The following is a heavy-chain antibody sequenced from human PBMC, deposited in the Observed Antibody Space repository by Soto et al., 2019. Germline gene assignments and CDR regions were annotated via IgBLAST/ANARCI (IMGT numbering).Heavy chain of an antibody. CDR3: ARDPYSSGWYVAY. CDR2: ISSSGSIL. CDR1: GFTFNDYY. D-gene: IGHD6-19*01. V-gene: IGHV3-11*01. Sequence: GGSLRLSCAASGFTFNDYYMSWIRQAPGKGLEWVSYISSSGSILYYADSVKGRFTISRDNAKNSLYLQMNSLRAEDTAVYYCARDPYSSGWYVAYWGKGTLVTVSS. J-gene: IGHJ4*02.